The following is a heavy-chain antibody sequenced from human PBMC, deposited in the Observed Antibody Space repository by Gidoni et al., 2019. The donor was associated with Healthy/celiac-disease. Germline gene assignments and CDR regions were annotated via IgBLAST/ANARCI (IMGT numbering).Heavy chain of an antibody. CDR1: GYPFPGYY. V-gene: IGHV1-2*02. J-gene: IGHJ6*02. CDR3: ARVGGGYSYGWGYYYGMDV. CDR2: INPNSGGT. Sequence: QVQLVQSGAEVKKPGASVKVSCKASGYPFPGYYMHWVRQAPGQGLEWMGWINPNSGGTNYAQKFQGRVTMTRDTSISTAYMELSRLRSDDTAVYYCARVGGGYSYGWGYYYGMDVWGQGTTVTVSS. D-gene: IGHD5-18*01.